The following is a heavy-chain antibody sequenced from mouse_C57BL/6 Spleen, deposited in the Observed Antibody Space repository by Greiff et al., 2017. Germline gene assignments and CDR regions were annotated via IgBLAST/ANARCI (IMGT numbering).Heavy chain of an antibody. D-gene: IGHD3-1*01. CDR2: ISSGGSYP. V-gene: IGHV5-6*02. J-gene: IGHJ4*01. CDR1: GFTFSSYG. CDR3: ARQGLLGYYAIDY. Sequence: DVMLVESGGDLVKPGGSLKLSCAASGFTFSSYGMSWVRQTPDKRLEWVATISSGGSYPYYPDSVKGRFTISRDNAKNTLYLQMSSLKSEDTAMYYCARQGLLGYYAIDYWGQGTSGTVSS.